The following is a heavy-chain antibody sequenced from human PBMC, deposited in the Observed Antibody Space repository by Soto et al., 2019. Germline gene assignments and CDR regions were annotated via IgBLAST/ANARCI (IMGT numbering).Heavy chain of an antibody. CDR2: IIPIFGTA. D-gene: IGHD1-26*01. CDR3: AGSGPGGVVYFDY. CDR1: GGTFSSYA. V-gene: IGHV1-69*13. J-gene: IGHJ4*02. Sequence: ASVKVSCKASGGTFSSYAISWVRQAPGQGLEWMGGIIPIFGTANYAQKFQGRVTITADESTSTAYMELSSLRSEDTAVYYCAGSGPGGVVYFDYWGQGTLVTVSS.